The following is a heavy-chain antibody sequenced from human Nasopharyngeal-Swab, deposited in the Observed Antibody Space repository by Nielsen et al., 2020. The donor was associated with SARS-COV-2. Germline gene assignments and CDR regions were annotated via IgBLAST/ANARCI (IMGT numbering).Heavy chain of an antibody. D-gene: IGHD3-3*01. CDR3: ARGWGFWSGYFLDV. Sequence: GGSLRLSCAASGFTFSSYSMNWVRQAPGKGLEWVSSISSSSSYIYYADSVKGRFTISRDNAKNSLYLQMNSLRAEDTALYYCARGWGFWSGYFLDVWGQGTTVTVSS. V-gene: IGHV3-21*04. CDR2: ISSSSSYI. J-gene: IGHJ6*02. CDR1: GFTFSSYS.